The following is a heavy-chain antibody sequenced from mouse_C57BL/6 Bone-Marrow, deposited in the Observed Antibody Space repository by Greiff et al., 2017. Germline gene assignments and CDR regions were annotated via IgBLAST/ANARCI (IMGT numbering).Heavy chain of an antibody. CDR1: GYTFTSYW. CDR2: IHPNSGST. D-gene: IGHD1-1*01. V-gene: IGHV1-64*01. Sequence: QVQLQQPGAELVKPGASVKLSCKASGYTFTSYWMHWVKQRPGQGLEWIGMIHPNSGSTNYNAKFKSKATLTVDKSSSTAYMHLSSLTSEASAVYYCAREETTVVSDYWGQGTTLTGSS. CDR3: AREETTVVSDY. J-gene: IGHJ2*01.